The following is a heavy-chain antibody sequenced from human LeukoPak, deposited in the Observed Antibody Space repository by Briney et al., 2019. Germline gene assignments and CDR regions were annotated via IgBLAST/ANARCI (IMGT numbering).Heavy chain of an antibody. D-gene: IGHD1-26*01. CDR2: IRYDGSNK. CDR1: GFTFSSYG. Sequence: GGSLRLSCAASGFTFSSYGMHWVRQAPGKWLEWVAFIRYDGSNKYYADSVKGRFTISRDNSKNTLYLQMNSLRAEDTAVYYCAKDRLIVGATTGFDYWGQGTLVTVSS. V-gene: IGHV3-30*02. J-gene: IGHJ4*02. CDR3: AKDRLIVGATTGFDY.